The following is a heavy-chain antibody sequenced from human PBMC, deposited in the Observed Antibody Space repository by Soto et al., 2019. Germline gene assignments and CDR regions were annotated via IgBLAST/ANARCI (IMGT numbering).Heavy chain of an antibody. Sequence: ASLQVSCKSSGYPLTSYSIHWVRQAPVQGLEWIGWINTDNGDAKYSQKFQGRVTVTRDTSATTAYMEVSSLRSEDTAVYYCARDDDTTSHYGMLTWGQGSQVTVSS. CDR3: ARDDDTTSHYGMLT. V-gene: IGHV1-3*04. CDR1: GYPLTSYS. J-gene: IGHJ4*02. CDR2: INTDNGDA. D-gene: IGHD3-22*01.